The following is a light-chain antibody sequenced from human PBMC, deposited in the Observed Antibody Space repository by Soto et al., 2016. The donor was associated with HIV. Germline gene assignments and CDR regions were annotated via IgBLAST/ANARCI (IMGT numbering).Light chain of an antibody. V-gene: IGLV3-27*01. CDR3: YSAADNNLV. Sequence: SYELTQPSSVSVSPGQTARITCSGDVLARKYARWFQQKPGQAPVLLIYKDTERPSGIPERFSGSSSGTTVTLTISGALVEDEADYYCYSAADNNLVLGGGTRLTVL. CDR2: KDT. CDR1: VLARKY. J-gene: IGLJ2*01.